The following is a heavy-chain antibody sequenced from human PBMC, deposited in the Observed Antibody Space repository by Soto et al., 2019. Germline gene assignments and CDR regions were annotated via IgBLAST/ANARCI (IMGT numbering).Heavy chain of an antibody. CDR3: AKGGAVTGVDY. V-gene: IGHV3-23*01. J-gene: IGHJ4*02. CDR1: GFIFSSYG. D-gene: IGHD2-21*02. CDR2: ISSFSSDS. Sequence: EVQLLESGGDLVQPGGSLRLSCAASGFIFSSYGMSWVRQAPGKGLEWGSGISSFSSDSFYAESVKGRFTISRDDSKSTLFLQMNSLRVEDTAVYYCAKGGAVTGVDYWGQGTLVTVSS.